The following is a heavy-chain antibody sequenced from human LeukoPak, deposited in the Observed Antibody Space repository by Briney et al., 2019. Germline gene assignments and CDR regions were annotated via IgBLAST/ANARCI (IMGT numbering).Heavy chain of an antibody. J-gene: IGHJ4*02. CDR1: GFTFSSYA. V-gene: IGHV3-23*01. D-gene: IGHD6-13*01. CDR2: ISGSGGST. Sequence: GGSLRLSCAASGFTFSSYAMSWVRQAPGKGLEWVSAISGSGGSTYYADSMKGRFTISRDNSKNTLYLQMNSLRAEDTAVYYCAKDMSSWYYFDYWGQGTLVTVSS. CDR3: AKDMSSWYYFDY.